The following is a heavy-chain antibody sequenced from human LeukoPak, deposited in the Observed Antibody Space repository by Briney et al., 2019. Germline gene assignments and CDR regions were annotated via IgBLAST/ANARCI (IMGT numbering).Heavy chain of an antibody. CDR1: GYTLTELS. D-gene: IGHD3-16*01. J-gene: IGHJ2*01. CDR2: FDPEDGET. V-gene: IGHV1-24*01. Sequence: ASVKVSCKVSGYTLTELSIHWVRQAPGKGLEWMGGFDPEDGETIYAQKFQGRVTMTEDTSTDTAYMELSSLRSEDTAVYYCATPGGVGLYFDLWGRGTLVTVSS. CDR3: ATPGGVGLYFDL.